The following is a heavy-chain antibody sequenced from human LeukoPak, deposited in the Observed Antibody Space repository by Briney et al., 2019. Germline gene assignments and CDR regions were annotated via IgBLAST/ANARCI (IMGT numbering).Heavy chain of an antibody. J-gene: IGHJ3*02. V-gene: IGHV1-46*01. CDR3: ARSGVWRLPYGGDDAFDI. CDR1: GYTFTSYY. D-gene: IGHD3-10*01. Sequence: GASVKVSCKASGYTFTSYYMHWVRQAPGQGLEWMGIINPSGGSTSYAQKFQGRVTMTTDTSTSTAYMELRSLRSDDTAVYYCARSGVWRLPYGGDDAFDIWGQGTMVTVSS. CDR2: INPSGGST.